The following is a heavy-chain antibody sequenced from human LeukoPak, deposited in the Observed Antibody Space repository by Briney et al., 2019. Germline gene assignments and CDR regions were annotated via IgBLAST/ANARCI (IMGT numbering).Heavy chain of an antibody. J-gene: IGHJ6*04. CDR3: VRDRAPWGGALGGAKGMDV. CDR1: GFTFSNYA. V-gene: IGHV3-30*04. D-gene: IGHD3-10*01. Sequence: GKSLRLSCAASGFTFSNYAFHWVRQPPGKGLEWAAVISYEGSVTYYADSVKGRFTVSGDNFKNTLNLEMNSLRVEDTAVYYCVRDRAPWGGALGGAKGMDVWGEGTTVTVSS. CDR2: ISYEGSVT.